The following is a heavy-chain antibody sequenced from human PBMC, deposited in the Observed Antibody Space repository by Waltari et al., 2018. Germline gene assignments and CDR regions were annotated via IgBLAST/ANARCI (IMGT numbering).Heavy chain of an antibody. J-gene: IGHJ5*02. CDR3: ARGSPHYDFWSGLNWFDP. D-gene: IGHD3-3*01. Sequence: QVQLVQSGAEVKKPGASVKVSCKVSGYTFTGYYMHWVRQAPGQGLEWMGRINPNSGGTNYAQKFQGRVTMTRDTSISTAYMELSRLRSDDTAVYYCARGSPHYDFWSGLNWFDPWGQGTLVTVSS. CDR2: INPNSGGT. V-gene: IGHV1-2*06. CDR1: GYTFTGYY.